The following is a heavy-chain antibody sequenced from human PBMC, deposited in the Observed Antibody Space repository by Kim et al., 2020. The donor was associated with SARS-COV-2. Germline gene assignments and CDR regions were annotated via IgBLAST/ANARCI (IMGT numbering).Heavy chain of an antibody. CDR1: GFTFSSYG. J-gene: IGHJ1*01. V-gene: IGHV3-33*06. Sequence: GGSLRLSCAASGFTFSSYGMHWVRQAPGKGLEWVAVIWYDGSNKYYADSVKGRFTISRDNSKNTLYLQMNSLRAEDTAVYYCAKDGGRPAAMFSRKPTLGKYFQHWGQGTLVTVSS. CDR2: IWYDGSNK. CDR3: AKDGGRPAAMFSRKPTLGKYFQH. D-gene: IGHD2-2*01.